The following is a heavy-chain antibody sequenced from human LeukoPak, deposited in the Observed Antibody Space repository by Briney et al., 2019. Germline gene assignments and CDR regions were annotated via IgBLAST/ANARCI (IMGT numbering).Heavy chain of an antibody. J-gene: IGHJ6*02. CDR3: ARLRYFDWLPSARGYYGIDV. CDR2: IYYSGST. D-gene: IGHD3-9*01. Sequence: PSETLSLTCTVSGGSVSSGSYYWSWIRQPPGKGLEWIGYIYYSGSTNYNPSLKSRVTMSVDTSKNQFSLKLSSVTAADTAVYYCARLRYFDWLPSARGYYGIDVWGQGTTVTVSS. V-gene: IGHV4-61*01. CDR1: GGSVSSGSYY.